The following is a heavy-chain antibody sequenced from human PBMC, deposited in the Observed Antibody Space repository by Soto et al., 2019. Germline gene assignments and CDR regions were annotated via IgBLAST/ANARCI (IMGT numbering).Heavy chain of an antibody. CDR1: GGSIISYY. CDR3: ARDYYDSSGYRRFDP. Sequence: SETLSLTCTVSGGSIISYYWSWIRQPAGKGLEWIGSIYHSGSTYYNPSLKSRVTISVDTSKNQFSLKLSSVTAADTAVYYCARDYYDSSGYRRFDPWGQGTLVTVSS. V-gene: IGHV4-4*07. D-gene: IGHD3-22*01. CDR2: IYHSGST. J-gene: IGHJ5*02.